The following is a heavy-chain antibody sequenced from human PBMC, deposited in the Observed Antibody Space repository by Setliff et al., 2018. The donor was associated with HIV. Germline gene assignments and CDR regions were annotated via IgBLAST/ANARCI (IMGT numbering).Heavy chain of an antibody. D-gene: IGHD4-17*01. CDR2: IHHTGHI. CDR1: GAPFTDYY. J-gene: IGHJ4*02. Sequence: SETLSLTCAFYGAPFTDYYWNWIRQPPGKGLEWIGEIHHTGHINYNPSFKSRVTMSLDMSTNQFSLKMASMTAADSAVYYCAGFDVTPMTTRDYWGQGTQVTAPQ. CDR3: AGFDVTPMTTRDY. V-gene: IGHV4-34*01.